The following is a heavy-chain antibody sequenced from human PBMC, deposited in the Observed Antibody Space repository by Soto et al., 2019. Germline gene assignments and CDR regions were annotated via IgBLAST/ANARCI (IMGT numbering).Heavy chain of an antibody. CDR1: GGSFSGYY. Sequence: PSETLSLTCAVYGGSFSGYYWTWIRQPPGTGLEWIGEINHSGSTNYNPSLKSRVTISVDTSKNQFSLKLTSVTAADTAVYYCARGMFYSYGSGEIRDYYYYYGMDVWGQGTTVTVSS. D-gene: IGHD3-10*01. V-gene: IGHV4-34*01. CDR3: ARGMFYSYGSGEIRDYYYYYGMDV. CDR2: INHSGST. J-gene: IGHJ6*02.